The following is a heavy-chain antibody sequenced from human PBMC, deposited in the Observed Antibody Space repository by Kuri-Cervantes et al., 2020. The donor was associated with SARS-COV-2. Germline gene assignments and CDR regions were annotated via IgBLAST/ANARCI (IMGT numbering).Heavy chain of an antibody. CDR3: TRDIYYALLGYYYGMDV. CDR1: GLTFSSYW. J-gene: IGHJ6*02. V-gene: IGHV3-74*01. CDR2: INSDGSST. D-gene: IGHD3-10*01. Sequence: GGSLRLSCAASGLTFSSYWMHWVRQAPGKGLVWVSRINSDGSSTSYADSVKGRFTISRDNAKNTLYLQMNSLRAEDTAVYYCTRDIYYALLGYYYGMDVWGQGTTVTVSS.